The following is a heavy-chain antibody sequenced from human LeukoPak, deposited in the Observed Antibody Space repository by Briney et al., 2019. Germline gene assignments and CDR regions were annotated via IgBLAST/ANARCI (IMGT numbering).Heavy chain of an antibody. V-gene: IGHV3-23*01. CDR3: AKGGYDYAEYVDY. CDR1: GFTFSSYA. J-gene: IGHJ4*02. D-gene: IGHD4-17*01. Sequence: SGGSLRLSCAASGFTFSSYAMSWVRQAPGKGLEWVSAISGSGGNTYYADSVRGRFTISRDKSKNTLYLQMNSLRAEDTAVYYCAKGGYDYAEYVDYWGQGTLVTVSS. CDR2: ISGSGGNT.